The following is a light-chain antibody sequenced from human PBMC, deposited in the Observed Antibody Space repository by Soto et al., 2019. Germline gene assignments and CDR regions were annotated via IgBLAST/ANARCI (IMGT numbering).Light chain of an antibody. CDR1: SSDVGGYNY. Sequence: SVLTQPASVSGSPGQSITISCTGTSSDVGGYNYVSWYQQHPGKAPKLMIYDVSNRPSGVSNRFSGSKSGNTASLTISGLQAEDEADYYCSSYTTSRTSAFGTGTKVTVL. V-gene: IGLV2-14*01. CDR2: DVS. J-gene: IGLJ1*01. CDR3: SSYTTSRTSA.